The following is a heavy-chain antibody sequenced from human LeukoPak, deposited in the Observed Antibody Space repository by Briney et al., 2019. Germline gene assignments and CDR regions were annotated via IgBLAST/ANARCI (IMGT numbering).Heavy chain of an antibody. CDR3: ASGPPVAGMIPGD. J-gene: IGHJ4*02. Sequence: GGSLRLSCAASGFPFRIYSMIWVRHSPGEGLEWVSYISSSSSYIYYADSVERRLPISRDNANNSRYLQMYRLRAEDTAVYYCASGPPVAGMIPGDWGEGTLVTPSS. CDR1: GFPFRIYS. CDR2: ISSSSSYI. V-gene: IGHV3-21*01. D-gene: IGHD6-19*01.